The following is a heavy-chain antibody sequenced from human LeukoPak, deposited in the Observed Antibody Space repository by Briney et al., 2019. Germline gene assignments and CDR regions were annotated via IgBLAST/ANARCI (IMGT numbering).Heavy chain of an antibody. D-gene: IGHD3-22*01. CDR1: GYTFTSYG. CDR2: ISPYNGNT. Sequence: ASVKVSCKASGYTFTSYGITWVRQAPGQGLEWMGWISPYNGNTNYAQKLQGRVTMTTDTSTSTAYVGLRSLRSDDTAVYYCARVIVETGANYFDPWGQGTLVTVSS. CDR3: ARVIVETGANYFDP. V-gene: IGHV1-18*04. J-gene: IGHJ5*02.